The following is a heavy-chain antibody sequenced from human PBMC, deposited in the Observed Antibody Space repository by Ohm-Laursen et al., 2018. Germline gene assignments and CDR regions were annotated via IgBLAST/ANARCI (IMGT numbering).Heavy chain of an antibody. J-gene: IGHJ4*02. D-gene: IGHD3-22*01. Sequence: SETLSLTCAVSAGSISGSSYYWGWIRQPPGKGLEWIGSIYYSGSTYYNPSLKSRVTISVDTSKNQFSLKLSSVTAADTAVYYCARRGASSGYFDYWGQGTLVTASS. V-gene: IGHV4-39*01. CDR1: AGSISGSSYY. CDR2: IYYSGST. CDR3: ARRGASSGYFDY.